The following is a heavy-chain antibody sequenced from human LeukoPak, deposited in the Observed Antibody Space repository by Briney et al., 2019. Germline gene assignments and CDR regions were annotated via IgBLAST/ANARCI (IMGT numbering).Heavy chain of an antibody. CDR2: IRSTGTNT. CDR1: GFTFRNYG. J-gene: IGHJ4*02. Sequence: GGSLRLSCAVSGFTFRNYGMSWVRQAPGKGLEWVSVIRSTGTNTYYADSVKGRFTISRDNSKNTLFLQMNSLRAEDTAVYYCAKAVGIMNLDYWGQGTLVTVSS. CDR3: AKAVGIMNLDY. V-gene: IGHV3-23*01. D-gene: IGHD7-27*01.